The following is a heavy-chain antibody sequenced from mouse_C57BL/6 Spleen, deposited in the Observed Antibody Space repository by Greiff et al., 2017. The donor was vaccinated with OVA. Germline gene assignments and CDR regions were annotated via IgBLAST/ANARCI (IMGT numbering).Heavy chain of an antibody. CDR2: IYPGDGDT. CDR3: ARADYYGSPYFDY. D-gene: IGHD1-1*01. V-gene: IGHV1-82*01. J-gene: IGHJ2*01. Sequence: LVESGASVKISCKASGYAFSSSWMNWVKQRPGKGLEWIGRIYPGDGDTNYNGKFKGKATLTADKSSSTAYMQLSSLTSEDSAVYFCARADYYGSPYFDYWGQGTTLTVSS. CDR1: GYAFSSSW.